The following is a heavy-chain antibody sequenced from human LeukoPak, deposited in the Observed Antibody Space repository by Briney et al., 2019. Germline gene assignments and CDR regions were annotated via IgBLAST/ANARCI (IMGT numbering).Heavy chain of an antibody. CDR3: ASGLELDH. CDR2: IKQDGSEK. CDR1: GFTVSSNY. Sequence: GGSLRLSCAASGFTVSSNYMSWVRQAPGKGLEWVANIKQDGSEKNYVDSVKGRFTISRDNAKNSLYLQMNSLRAEDTAVYYCASGLELDHWGQGTLVTVSS. J-gene: IGHJ4*02. V-gene: IGHV3-7*03.